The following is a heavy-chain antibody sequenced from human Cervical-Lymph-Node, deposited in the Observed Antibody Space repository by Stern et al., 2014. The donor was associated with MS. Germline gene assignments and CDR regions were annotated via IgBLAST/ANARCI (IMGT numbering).Heavy chain of an antibody. CDR1: GFTFTSYA. J-gene: IGHJ4*02. D-gene: IGHD2-15*01. CDR3: ARDFGLYYFDY. V-gene: IGHV1-3*01. Sequence: VQLVESGAEVKKPGASVKVSCKASGFTFTSYAIHWVRQAPGQRLEWMGWINADNGDTKFSEKFQGRVTMTRDTSATTVHMELSSLRSEDTAVYYCARDFGLYYFDYWGQGTLVIVSS. CDR2: INADNGDT.